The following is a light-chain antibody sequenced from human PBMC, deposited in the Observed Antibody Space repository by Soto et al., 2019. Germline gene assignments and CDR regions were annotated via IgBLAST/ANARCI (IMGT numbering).Light chain of an antibody. CDR2: GVS. J-gene: IGKJ1*01. CDR3: QQYNHWPRGT. CDR1: QSVSSN. V-gene: IGKV3-15*01. Sequence: IVMTQSPATLSVSPGESATLSCRSSQSVSSNLAWFQKKPGQAPSRLIYGVSTRATGVPVRFSGSGSGTEFTLTINSLQSEDFAVYYCQQYNHWPRGTFGQGTKVDIK.